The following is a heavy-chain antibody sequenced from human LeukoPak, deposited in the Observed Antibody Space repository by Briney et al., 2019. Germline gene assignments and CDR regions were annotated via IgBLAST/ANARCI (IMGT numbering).Heavy chain of an antibody. CDR2: LSGSGGNT. CDR1: GFIFSSYA. V-gene: IGHV3-23*01. J-gene: IGHJ4*02. CDR3: AKDLYYDSSGPGGFDY. D-gene: IGHD3-22*01. Sequence: GGSLRLSCAASGFIFSSYAMSWVRQAPGKGLEWVSALSGSGGNTYYADSVKGRFTISRDNSKSTLYLQMNSLRGDDTAVYYCAKDLYYDSSGPGGFDYWGQGTLVTVSS.